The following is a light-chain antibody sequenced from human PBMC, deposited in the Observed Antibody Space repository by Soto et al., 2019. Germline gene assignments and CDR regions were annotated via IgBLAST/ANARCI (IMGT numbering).Light chain of an antibody. V-gene: IGLV2-14*03. CDR1: SSDMWGNNY. J-gene: IGLJ1*01. CDR2: DVS. CDR3: SAFTGTTYV. Sequence: QSALTQPASVSGSPGQSITISCTGASSDMWGNNYVSWYQHHPGKAPKLMICDVSNRPSGVSDRFSGSKSGNTASLTISGLQAEDEADYYCSAFTGTTYVFGTGTKLTVL.